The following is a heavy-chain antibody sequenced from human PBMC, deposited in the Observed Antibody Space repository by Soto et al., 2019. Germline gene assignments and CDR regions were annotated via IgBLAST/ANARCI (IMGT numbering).Heavy chain of an antibody. V-gene: IGHV3-66*01. CDR1: GFTVSGNY. J-gene: IGHJ3*02. CDR3: ARSTTVRGVTSAFDI. CDR2: IYSDDNT. Sequence: PGGSLRLSCAASGFTVSGNYMSWVRQAPGKGLEWVSVIYSDDNTNHADSVKGRFTIARDNSKNTLNLQMNSLRAEDTAVYYCARSTTVRGVTSAFDIWGQGTMVTVSS. D-gene: IGHD3-10*01.